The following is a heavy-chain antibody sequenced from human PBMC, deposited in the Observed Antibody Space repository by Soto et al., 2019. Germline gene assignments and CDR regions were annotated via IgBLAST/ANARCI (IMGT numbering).Heavy chain of an antibody. CDR1: GGTFSSYT. Sequence: QVQLVQSGAEVKKPGSSVKVSCKASGGTFSSYTISWVRQAPGQGLEWMGRIIPILGIANYAQKFQGRVTITADKSTSTAYMELSSLRSEDTAVYYCAAYYYGYLFPNEFDPWGQGTLVTVSS. CDR3: AAYYYGYLFPNEFDP. J-gene: IGHJ5*02. V-gene: IGHV1-69*02. D-gene: IGHD3-10*01. CDR2: IIPILGIA.